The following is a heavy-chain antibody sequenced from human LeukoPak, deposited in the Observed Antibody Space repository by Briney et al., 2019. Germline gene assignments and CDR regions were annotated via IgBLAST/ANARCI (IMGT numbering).Heavy chain of an antibody. D-gene: IGHD3-3*01. Sequence: SETLSLTCTVSGGSISSYYWSWIRQPPGKGLEWIGYIYYSGSNNYNPSLKSRVTISVDTSKNQFSLKLSSVTAADTAVYYCARHQSGQVIIYDYWGQGTLVTVSS. J-gene: IGHJ4*02. CDR3: ARHQSGQVIIYDY. CDR1: GGSISSYY. V-gene: IGHV4-59*08. CDR2: IYYSGSN.